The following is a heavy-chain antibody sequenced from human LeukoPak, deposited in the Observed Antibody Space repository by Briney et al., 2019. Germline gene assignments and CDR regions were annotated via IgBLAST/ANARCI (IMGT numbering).Heavy chain of an antibody. CDR2: IYYGGST. Sequence: KPSETLSLTCTVSGGSISSSSYYWGWIRQPPGKGLEWIGCIYYGGSTYYNPALKSQVTISVDTSKNQFSLKLSSVTAADTAVYYCARRDYYDGSGYYFGAFDIWGQGTMVTVSS. V-gene: IGHV4-39*01. CDR3: ARRDYYDGSGYYFGAFDI. D-gene: IGHD3-22*01. CDR1: GGSISSSSYY. J-gene: IGHJ3*02.